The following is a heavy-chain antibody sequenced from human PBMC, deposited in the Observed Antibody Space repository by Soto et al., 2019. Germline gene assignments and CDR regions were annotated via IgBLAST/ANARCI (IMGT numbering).Heavy chain of an antibody. Sequence: SETLSLTCTVSGGSISSSSYYWGWIRQPPGKGLEWIGSIYYSGSTYYNPSLKSRVTISVDTSKNQFSLKLSSVTAADTAVYYCAKSAMVRGVTIYYYYGMDVWGQGTTVTVSS. CDR2: IYYSGST. J-gene: IGHJ6*02. D-gene: IGHD3-10*01. CDR1: GGSISSSSYY. V-gene: IGHV4-39*01. CDR3: AKSAMVRGVTIYYYYGMDV.